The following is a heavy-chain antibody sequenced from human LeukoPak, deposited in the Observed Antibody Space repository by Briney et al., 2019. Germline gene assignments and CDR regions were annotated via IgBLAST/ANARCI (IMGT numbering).Heavy chain of an antibody. J-gene: IGHJ4*02. Sequence: SQTLSLTCATSGDSVSSYSAAWTWIRQSPSRGLEWLGRTLYRSQWYNEYAISVRGRITINPDTSKNHFSLQLNSVTPEDTAVHYCGRDLDAGLDSWGQGILVTVSS. CDR2: TLYRSQWYN. V-gene: IGHV6-1*01. CDR3: GRDLDAGLDS. CDR1: GDSVSSYSAA. D-gene: IGHD3-3*01.